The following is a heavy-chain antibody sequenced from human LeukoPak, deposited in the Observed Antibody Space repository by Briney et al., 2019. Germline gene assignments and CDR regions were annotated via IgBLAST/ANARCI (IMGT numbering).Heavy chain of an antibody. CDR3: ARGRGVSDY. V-gene: IGHV3-23*01. Sequence: PGGSLRLSCAASGFIFSSYAMSWVRQAPGKGLEWVSLISDSGGITYYADSVKGRFTISRDNAKNSLYLQMNSLRAEDTALYYCARGRGVSDYWGQGTLVTVSS. D-gene: IGHD3-10*01. CDR1: GFIFSSYA. CDR2: ISDSGGIT. J-gene: IGHJ4*02.